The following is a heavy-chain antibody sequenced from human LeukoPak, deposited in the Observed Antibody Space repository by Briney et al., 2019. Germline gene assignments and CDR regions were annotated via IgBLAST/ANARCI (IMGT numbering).Heavy chain of an antibody. CDR1: GYTFTSYY. J-gene: IGHJ4*02. Sequence: ASVNVSCKASGYTFTSYYIHWVRQAPGQGLEWMGIINPSGGSTSYAQKFQGRVTMNRDTSTSTVYMELGSLRFDDTAVYYCARGTMAAAVEYFDYWGQGTLVTVSS. V-gene: IGHV1-46*01. D-gene: IGHD6-13*01. CDR3: ARGTMAAAVEYFDY. CDR2: INPSGGST.